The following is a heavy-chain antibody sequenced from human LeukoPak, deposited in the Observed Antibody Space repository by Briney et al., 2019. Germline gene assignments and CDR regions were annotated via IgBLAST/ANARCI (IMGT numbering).Heavy chain of an antibody. J-gene: IGHJ4*02. CDR1: DDSISSYY. CDR2: IYTSGST. V-gene: IGHV4-4*07. Sequence: SETLSLTCTVSDDSISSYYWSWIRQPAGKGLEWIGRIYTSGSTYYNPSLKSRVTMSVDTSKDQFSLKLSSVTAADTAVYYCARGPTSGSQYYFDYWGQGTLVTVSS. CDR3: ARGPTSGSQYYFDY. D-gene: IGHD3-10*01.